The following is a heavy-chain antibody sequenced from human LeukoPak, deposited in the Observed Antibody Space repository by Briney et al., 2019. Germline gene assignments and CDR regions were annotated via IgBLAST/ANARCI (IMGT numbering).Heavy chain of an antibody. J-gene: IGHJ5*02. Sequence: SQTLSLTCAVSGGSISSGGYSWSWIRQPPGTGLEWIGYIYHSGSTYYNPSLKSRVTISVDRSKNQFSLKLSSVTAADTAVYYCARGGGYCSSTSCYGKLPFNWFDPWGQGTLVTVSS. CDR3: ARGGGYCSSTSCYGKLPFNWFDP. D-gene: IGHD2-2*01. V-gene: IGHV4-30-2*01. CDR2: IYHSGST. CDR1: GGSISSGGYS.